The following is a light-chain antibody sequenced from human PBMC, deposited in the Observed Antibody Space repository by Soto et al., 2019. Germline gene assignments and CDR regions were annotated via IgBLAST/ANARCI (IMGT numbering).Light chain of an antibody. J-gene: IGKJ1*01. CDR1: QSVSSN. V-gene: IGKV3-15*01. CDR3: QQYNNWPWT. Sequence: EIVMTQSPATLSVSPGERSALSCLASQSVSSNLAWYQQKPGQAPRLLIYGAYTRATGITARFSGSGSGTEFTLTISSLQSEDFAVYYCQQYNNWPWTVGQGTKVEIK. CDR2: GAY.